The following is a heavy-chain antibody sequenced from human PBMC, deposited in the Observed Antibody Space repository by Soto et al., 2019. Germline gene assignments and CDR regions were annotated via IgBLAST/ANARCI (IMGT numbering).Heavy chain of an antibody. Sequence: QVQLVQSGAEVKKPGASVKVSCKASGYTFTSYGISWVRQAPGQGLEWMGWISAYNGNTNYAQKLQGRVTMTTDTPASTAYMELRSLGSDDTAVYYFASDLSYGGAFDYWGQGTLVTVSS. D-gene: IGHD2-21*01. CDR2: ISAYNGNT. V-gene: IGHV1-18*01. CDR3: ASDLSYGGAFDY. J-gene: IGHJ4*02. CDR1: GYTFTSYG.